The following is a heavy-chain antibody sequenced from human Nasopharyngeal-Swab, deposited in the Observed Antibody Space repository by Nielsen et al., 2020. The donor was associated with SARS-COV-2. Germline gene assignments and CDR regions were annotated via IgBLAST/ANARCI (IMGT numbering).Heavy chain of an antibody. CDR1: GYSFTNYG. CDR3: ARDGTHCSGGTCFDN. Sequence: ASVKVSCKASGYSFTNYGVNWVRQAPGQGLEWMGWINTSTGNPTYAQGFTGRFVFSLDTSVTTAYLQISSLEAEDTAVYYCARDGTHCSGGTCFDNWGQGTLVTVSS. J-gene: IGHJ5*02. CDR2: INTSTGNP. V-gene: IGHV7-4-1*02. D-gene: IGHD2-15*01.